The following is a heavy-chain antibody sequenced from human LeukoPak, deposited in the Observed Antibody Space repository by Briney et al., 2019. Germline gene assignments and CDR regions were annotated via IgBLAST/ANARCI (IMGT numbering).Heavy chain of an antibody. J-gene: IGHJ4*02. Sequence: SETPSLTCIVSGGSISNYYWSWIRQPAGKGLEWVGRIYTSGYTDYNPSLKSRVTISIDTSKNQFSLKLSSVTAADTAVYYCARGGYYYDSSGYSFDYWGQGTLVTVSS. V-gene: IGHV4-4*07. CDR2: IYTSGYT. CDR3: ARGGYYYDSSGYSFDY. CDR1: GGSISNYY. D-gene: IGHD3-22*01.